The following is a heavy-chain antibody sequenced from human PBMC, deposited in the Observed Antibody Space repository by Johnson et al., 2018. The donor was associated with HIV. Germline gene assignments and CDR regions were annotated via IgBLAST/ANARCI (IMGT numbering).Heavy chain of an antibody. CDR2: IWYDGSNK. D-gene: IGHD2-15*01. CDR1: GFTFSSYG. Sequence: QVQLMESGGGVVQPGRSLRLSCAASGFTFSSYGMHWVRQAPGKGLEWVAVIWYDGSNKYYADSVKGRFTISRDISKNTLYLQMNSLRAEDTAVYYCAKAQRVDCSGGSCYHDAFDIWGQGTMVTVSS. V-gene: IGHV3-33*06. CDR3: AKAQRVDCSGGSCYHDAFDI. J-gene: IGHJ3*02.